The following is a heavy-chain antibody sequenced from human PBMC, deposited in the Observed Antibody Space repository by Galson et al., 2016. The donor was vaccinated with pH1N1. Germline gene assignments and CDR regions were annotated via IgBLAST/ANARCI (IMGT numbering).Heavy chain of an antibody. V-gene: IGHV3-9*01. D-gene: IGHD3-9*01. CDR2: ISWNSGSI. Sequence: SLRLSCAASGFTFDDYAMRWVRQAPGKGLEWVSGISWNSGSIGYADSVKGRFTISRDNAKNSLYLQMNSLRAEDTALYYCAKVVGHLSGYYDYWGQGTLVTVSS. J-gene: IGHJ4*02. CDR3: AKVVGHLSGYYDY. CDR1: GFTFDDYA.